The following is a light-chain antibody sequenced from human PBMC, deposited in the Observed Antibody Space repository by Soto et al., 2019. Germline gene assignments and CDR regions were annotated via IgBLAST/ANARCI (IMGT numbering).Light chain of an antibody. CDR3: QQYGSLSWT. CDR2: GAS. J-gene: IGKJ1*01. V-gene: IGKV3-20*01. Sequence: EIVLTQSPATLSLSPGERATLSCRASQSVKTFLVWYQQRPGQAPRLLIYGASSRATGIPDRFSGSGSGTDFTLTISRLEPEDFAVYYCQQYGSLSWTFGQGTKVDIK. CDR1: QSVKTF.